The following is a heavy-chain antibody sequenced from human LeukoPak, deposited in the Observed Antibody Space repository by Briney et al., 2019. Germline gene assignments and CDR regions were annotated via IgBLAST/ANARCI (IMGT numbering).Heavy chain of an antibody. J-gene: IGHJ6*03. CDR2: ISHDGNNK. Sequence: PGGSLRLSCAASGFTFTSYGMHWVRQAPGKGLEWVAVISHDGNNKYYADSMKGRFTISRDNAKNSLYLQMNSLRAEDTAVYYCVRGSLASGVVVYYYYYLDVWGKGTTVTVSS. D-gene: IGHD3-3*01. CDR3: VRGSLASGVVVYYYYYLDV. CDR1: GFTFTSYG. V-gene: IGHV3-30*03.